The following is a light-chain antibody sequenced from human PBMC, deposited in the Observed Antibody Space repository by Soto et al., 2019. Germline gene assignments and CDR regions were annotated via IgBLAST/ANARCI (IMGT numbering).Light chain of an antibody. CDR3: AAWGASLNGYV. CDR2: NYD. V-gene: IGLV1-44*01. Sequence: QSALTQPPSASGTPGQRVTISCSTSSSNLGDNTVNWYQQVPGTAPKLLIYNYDQRPSGVPDRFSGSKSGTSASLAISGLQSEDEADYYCAAWGASLNGYVFGTGTKVTVL. CDR1: SSNLGDNT. J-gene: IGLJ1*01.